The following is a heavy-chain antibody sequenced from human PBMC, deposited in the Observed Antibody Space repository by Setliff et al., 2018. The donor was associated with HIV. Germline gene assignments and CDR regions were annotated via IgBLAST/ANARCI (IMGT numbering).Heavy chain of an antibody. CDR2: IYYSGST. D-gene: IGHD6-19*01. CDR1: AGSIRSSTYY. CDR3: IIAYSSGWLAPMGFDS. J-gene: IGHJ4*02. Sequence: SETLSLTCTVSAGSIRSSTYYWAWIRQPPGKGLEWIGTIYYSGSTYYNPSLKSRATISVDTSKNQFSLKLSSVTAADTAVYYCIIAYSSGWLAPMGFDSWGRGTLVTVSS. V-gene: IGHV4-39*01.